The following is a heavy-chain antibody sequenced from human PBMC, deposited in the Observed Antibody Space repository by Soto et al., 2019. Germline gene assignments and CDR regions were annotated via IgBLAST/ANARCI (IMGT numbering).Heavy chain of an antibody. D-gene: IGHD2-2*02. J-gene: IGHJ4*02. V-gene: IGHV1-3*01. CDR3: ARTPGYTDRNYFDY. Sequence: GASVKVSCKASGYTFTSYPMHWVRQAPGQGLEWMGRINAGNGDTKYSQKFQGRVTMTRDTSASTVYMELSSLRSEDTAMYYCARTPGYTDRNYFDYWGQGTLVTVSS. CDR1: GYTFTSYP. CDR2: INAGNGDT.